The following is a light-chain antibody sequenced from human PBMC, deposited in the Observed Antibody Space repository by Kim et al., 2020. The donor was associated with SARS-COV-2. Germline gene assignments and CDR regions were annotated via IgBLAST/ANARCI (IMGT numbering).Light chain of an antibody. J-gene: IGKJ2*01. Sequence: QPASIASKTCQGLVLSNGTTYSRWRHQWPGQPARILTSKISNRFSGVPDRFSGSRAGTAFSLESNRLEAEDVEIFYCTQAKEFPFTFGQGTKLEI. CDR2: KIS. CDR1: QGLVLSNGTTY. CDR3: TQAKEFPFT. V-gene: IGKV2-24*01.